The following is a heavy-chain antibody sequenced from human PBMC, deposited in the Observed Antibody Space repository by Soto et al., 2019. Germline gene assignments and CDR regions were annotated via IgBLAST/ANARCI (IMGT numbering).Heavy chain of an antibody. CDR2: IAPSNSFT. J-gene: IGHJ4*02. CDR1: GYTFTSYW. Sequence: GESLKISCKVSGYTFTSYWIKWVRQMPGKGLERMGRIAPSNSFTDYNPSFEGHVTLLADMSVSTAYLQWSGLKASDTALFYCARHTGLEPIPFDYWGQGTPVTVSS. V-gene: IGHV5-10-1*01. CDR3: ARHTGLEPIPFDY.